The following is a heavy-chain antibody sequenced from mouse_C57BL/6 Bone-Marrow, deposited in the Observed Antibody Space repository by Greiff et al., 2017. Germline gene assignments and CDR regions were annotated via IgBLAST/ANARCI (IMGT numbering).Heavy chain of an antibody. V-gene: IGHV1-81*01. CDR3: ASYDYDGDY. CDR1: GYTFTSYG. CDR2: IYPRSGTT. J-gene: IGHJ2*01. D-gene: IGHD2-4*01. Sequence: VQLVESGAELARPGASVTLSCKASGYTFTSYGISWVKQRTGQGLEWIGEIYPRSGTTYYNEKFKGKGTLTADKSSSTAYKELRSLTSEDSAVYFCASYDYDGDYWGQGTTLTVSS.